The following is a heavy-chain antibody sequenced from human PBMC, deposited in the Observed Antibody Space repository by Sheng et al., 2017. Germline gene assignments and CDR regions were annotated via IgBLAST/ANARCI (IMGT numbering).Heavy chain of an antibody. Sequence: EVQLVESGGGLVQPGGTLRLSCAASGFTFSSYGMSWVRQAPGKGLEWVSAISGSGGSTYYADSVKGRFTISRDNSKNTLYLQMNSLRAEDTAVYYCAKEEADSSSREPRMDYWGQGTLVTVSS. D-gene: IGHD6-13*01. J-gene: IGHJ4*02. CDR2: ISGSGGST. CDR1: GFTFSSYG. CDR3: AKEEADSSSREPRMDY. V-gene: IGHV3-23*04.